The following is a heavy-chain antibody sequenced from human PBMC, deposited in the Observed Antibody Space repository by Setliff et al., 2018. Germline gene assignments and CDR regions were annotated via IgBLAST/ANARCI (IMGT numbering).Heavy chain of an antibody. CDR3: ARLFYYGSGSYLYYFDS. J-gene: IGHJ4*02. V-gene: IGHV4-4*02. CDR1: GGSISSSNW. CDR2: IFYSGST. D-gene: IGHD3-10*01. Sequence: SETLSLTCAVSGGSISSSNWWSWVRQPPGKGLEWIGYIFYSGSTNYNPSLESRVTISVDTSKNQFSLKLSSVTAADSAVYYCARLFYYGSGSYLYYFDSWGQGTLVTVSS.